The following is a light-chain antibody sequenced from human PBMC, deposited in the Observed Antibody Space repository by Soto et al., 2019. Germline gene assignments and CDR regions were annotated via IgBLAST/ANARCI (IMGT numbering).Light chain of an antibody. V-gene: IGLV1-44*01. CDR2: SND. CDR3: AAWDDSLNGGV. J-gene: IGLJ3*02. CDR1: SSNIGSDT. Sequence: QSVLTQSPSASGTPGQRVTISCSGSSSNIGSDTVNWYRQLPGTAPKLLIYSNDQRPSGVPDRFSGSKSGTSASLAISGLQSEDEADYYCAAWDDSLNGGVFGGGTKLTVL.